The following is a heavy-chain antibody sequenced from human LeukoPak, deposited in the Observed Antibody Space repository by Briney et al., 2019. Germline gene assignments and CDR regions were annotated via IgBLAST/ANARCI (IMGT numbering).Heavy chain of an antibody. CDR1: GFTFSTYN. CDR3: ARVAAGYSVNYFDY. CDR2: ISTGSSTT. V-gene: IGHV3-48*02. Sequence: GGSLRLSCAASGFTFSTYNMNWVRQAPGKGLEWVSYISTGSSTTYYADSVKGRFTISRDNVENSLYLQMNSLRDEDTAVYYCARVAAGYSVNYFDYWGQGTLVTVSS. J-gene: IGHJ4*02. D-gene: IGHD4-23*01.